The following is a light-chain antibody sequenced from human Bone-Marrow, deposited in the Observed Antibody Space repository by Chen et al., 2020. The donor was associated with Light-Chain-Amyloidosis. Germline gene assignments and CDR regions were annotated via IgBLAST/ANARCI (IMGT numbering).Light chain of an antibody. CDR3: SSFTSSSSYV. CDR2: AVS. V-gene: IGLV2-14*01. CDR1: SGDVGTYNY. J-gene: IGLJ1*01. Sequence: QPALTQPASVAGSPGQSITISCTGTSGDVGTYNYVSWDQQHPGKAPKVMIYAVSNRPSGVSNRFSGSKSGNTASLTISGLQAEDEADYYCSSFTSSSSYVFGPGTKVTVL.